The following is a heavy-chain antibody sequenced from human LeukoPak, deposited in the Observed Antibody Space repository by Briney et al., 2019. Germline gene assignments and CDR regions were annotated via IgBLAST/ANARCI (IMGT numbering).Heavy chain of an antibody. J-gene: IGHJ4*02. Sequence: GGSLRLSCAASGFTFSSYGMSWVRQAPGKGLEWVSTIGSYNSDTYHTDSVKGRFTVSRDNSKNTLYLQMNSLRAEDTAVYYCAKRVLSSVPVAGLDYWGQGTLVTVSS. V-gene: IGHV3-23*01. CDR1: GFTFSSYG. D-gene: IGHD6-19*01. CDR3: AKRVLSSVPVAGLDY. CDR2: IGSYNSDT.